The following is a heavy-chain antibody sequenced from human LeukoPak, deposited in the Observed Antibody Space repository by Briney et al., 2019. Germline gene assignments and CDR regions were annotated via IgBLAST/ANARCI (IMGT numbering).Heavy chain of an antibody. CDR2: IVVGSGNT. V-gene: IGHV1-58*02. J-gene: IGHJ4*02. Sequence: SVKVSCKASGYTFTSYYMHWVRQAPGQGLEWIGWIVVGSGNTNYAQKFQERVTITRDMSTSTAYMELSSLRSEDTAVYYCAAETYYYDSSGYQVFLFDYWGQGTLVTVSS. CDR3: AAETYYYDSSGYQVFLFDY. CDR1: GYTFTSYY. D-gene: IGHD3-22*01.